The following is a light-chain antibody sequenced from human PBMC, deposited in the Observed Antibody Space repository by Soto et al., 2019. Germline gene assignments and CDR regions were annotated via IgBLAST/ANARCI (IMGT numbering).Light chain of an antibody. J-gene: IGLJ3*02. V-gene: IGLV4-69*01. CDR1: RGHSTYA. CDR3: QTWDTGIRV. CDR2: LNSDGSH. Sequence: QAVVTQSPSASASLGASVKLTCTLSRGHSTYAIAWHQQQPEKGPRFLMKLNSDGSHTKGGGIPDRFSGSSSGAERYLTISSLQSEDEADYYCQTWDTGIRVFGGGTKLTVL.